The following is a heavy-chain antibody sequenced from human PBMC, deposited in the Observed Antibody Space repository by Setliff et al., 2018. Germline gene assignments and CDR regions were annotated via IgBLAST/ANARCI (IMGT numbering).Heavy chain of an antibody. J-gene: IGHJ4*02. CDR3: ARGRNVASRLLDS. D-gene: IGHD6-6*01. CDR1: GASVNTYY. V-gene: IGHV4-59*02. Sequence: SETLSLTCSVSGASVNTYYWSWIRQSPGKGLEWIGYIYRAGATDYNPALKSRVTISADTSKNQVSLKLTSVTAADTAVYYCARGRNVASRLLDSWGQGTLVTVSS. CDR2: IYRAGAT.